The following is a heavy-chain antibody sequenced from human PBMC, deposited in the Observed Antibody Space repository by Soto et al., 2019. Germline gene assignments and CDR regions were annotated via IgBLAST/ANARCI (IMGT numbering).Heavy chain of an antibody. D-gene: IGHD6-19*01. J-gene: IGHJ4*02. V-gene: IGHV3-33*01. CDR1: GFTFSSYG. Sequence: QVQLVESGGGVVQPGRSLRLSCAASGFTFSSYGMHWVRQAPGKGLEWVAVIWYDGSNKYYADSVKGRFTISRDNSKNTLYLQRNSLRAEDTAVYYCARGRGSGWYEVVDSWGQGTLVTVSS. CDR2: IWYDGSNK. CDR3: ARGRGSGWYEVVDS.